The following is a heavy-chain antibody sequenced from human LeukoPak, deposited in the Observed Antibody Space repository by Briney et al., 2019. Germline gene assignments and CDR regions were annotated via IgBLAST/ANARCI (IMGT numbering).Heavy chain of an antibody. V-gene: IGHV4-61*03. CDR2: IHYSGST. Sequence: SQTLSLTCAVSGGSISSGGYSWSWIRQPPGKGLEWIGYIHYSGSTNYNPSLKSRVTISIDTSRSHFSLRLNSATAADTAVYYCAREGPGRSFDYWGQGTLVTVSS. CDR3: AREGPGRSFDY. J-gene: IGHJ4*02. CDR1: GGSISSGGYS.